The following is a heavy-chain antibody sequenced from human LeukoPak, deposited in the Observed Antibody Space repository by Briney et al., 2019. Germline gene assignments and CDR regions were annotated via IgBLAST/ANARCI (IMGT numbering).Heavy chain of an antibody. CDR3: SRGGPGGY. D-gene: IGHD4-23*01. J-gene: IGHJ4*02. CDR2: IKSKTGGGTT. CDR1: GFTFSNAW. V-gene: IGHV3-15*01. Sequence: GGSLRLSCAASGFTFSNAWMSWVRQAPGKGLEWVGRIKSKTGGGTTDYAAPVKGRFTISRDDSKNTLYLQMNSLKTEDTAVYYCSRGGPGGYWGQGTLVTVSS.